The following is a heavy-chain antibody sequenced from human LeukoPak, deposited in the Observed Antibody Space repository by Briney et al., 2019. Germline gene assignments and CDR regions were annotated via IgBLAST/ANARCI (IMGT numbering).Heavy chain of an antibody. CDR2: ISYDGSNK. Sequence: SCKASGYTFIDYYIHWVRQAPGKGLEWVAVISYDGSNKYYADSVKGRFTISRDNSKNTLYLQMNSLRAEDTAVYYCARDGGGKRGYSYGYDYWGQGTLVTVSS. J-gene: IGHJ4*02. CDR1: GYTFIDYY. D-gene: IGHD5-18*01. CDR3: ARDGGGKRGYSYGYDY. V-gene: IGHV3-30-3*01.